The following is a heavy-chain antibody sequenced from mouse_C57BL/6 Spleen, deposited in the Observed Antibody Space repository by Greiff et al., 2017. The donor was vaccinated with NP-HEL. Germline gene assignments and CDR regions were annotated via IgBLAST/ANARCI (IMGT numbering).Heavy chain of an antibody. CDR3: ARGWTAQATLGY. D-gene: IGHD3-2*02. Sequence: QVQLKQSGAELVKPGASVKISCKASGYAFSSYWMNWVKQRPGKGLEWIGQIYPGDGDTNYNGKFKGKATLTADKSSSTAYMQLSSLTSEDSAVYFCARGWTAQATLGYWGQGTTLTVSS. V-gene: IGHV1-80*01. CDR1: GYAFSSYW. CDR2: IYPGDGDT. J-gene: IGHJ2*01.